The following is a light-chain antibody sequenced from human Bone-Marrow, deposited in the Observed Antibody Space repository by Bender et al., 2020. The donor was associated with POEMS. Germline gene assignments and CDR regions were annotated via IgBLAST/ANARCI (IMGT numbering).Light chain of an antibody. CDR1: ALPDQY. V-gene: IGLV3-1*01. J-gene: IGLJ2*01. Sequence: SYELTQPPSVSVSPGHTATITCSGDALPDQYSYWYQKKSGQAPVLVIYQDSKRPSGIPERFSGSNSGNTATLTISGTQAMDEADYYCQAWDSSTVVFGGGTKLTVL. CDR2: QDS. CDR3: QAWDSSTVV.